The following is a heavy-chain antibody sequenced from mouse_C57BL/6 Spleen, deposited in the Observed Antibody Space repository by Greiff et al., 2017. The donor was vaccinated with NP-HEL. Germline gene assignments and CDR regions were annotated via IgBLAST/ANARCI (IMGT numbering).Heavy chain of an antibody. CDR1: GFTFSSYG. CDR3: ARGTGTRNFDY. J-gene: IGHJ2*01. CDR2: ISSGGSYT. D-gene: IGHD4-1*01. V-gene: IGHV5-6*01. Sequence: EVQRVESGGDLVKPGGSLKLSCAASGFTFSSYGMSWVRQTPDKRLEWVATISSGGSYTYYPDSVKGRFTISRDNAKNTLYLQMSSLKSEDTAMYYCARGTGTRNFDYWGQGTTLTVSS.